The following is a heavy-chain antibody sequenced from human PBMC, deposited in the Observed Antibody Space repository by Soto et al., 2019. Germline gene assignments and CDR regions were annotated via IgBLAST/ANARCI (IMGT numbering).Heavy chain of an antibody. CDR2: INAGNGNT. CDR3: ARAYSSGPYYYYYGMDV. Sequence: ASVKVSCKASGYTFTSYAMHCVRQAPGQRLEWMGWINAGNGNTKYSQKFQGRVTITRDTSASTAYMELSSLRSEDTAVYYCARAYSSGPYYYYYGMDVWGQGTTVTVSS. D-gene: IGHD3-22*01. J-gene: IGHJ6*02. CDR1: GYTFTSYA. V-gene: IGHV1-3*01.